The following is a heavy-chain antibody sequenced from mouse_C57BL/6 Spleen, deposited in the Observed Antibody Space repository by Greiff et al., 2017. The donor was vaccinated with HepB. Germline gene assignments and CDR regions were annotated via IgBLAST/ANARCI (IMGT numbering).Heavy chain of an antibody. CDR3: ARSCEKDYFDY. CDR2: IYPRNGNT. V-gene: IGHV1-81*01. Sequence: QVQLQQSGAELARPGASVKLSCKASGYTFTSYGISWVKQRTGQGLEWIGEIYPRNGNTNYNEKFKGKATLTADKSSSTAYMELRSLTSEDSAVYFCARSCEKDYFDYWGPGTTLTVSS. CDR1: GYTFTSYG. J-gene: IGHJ2*01.